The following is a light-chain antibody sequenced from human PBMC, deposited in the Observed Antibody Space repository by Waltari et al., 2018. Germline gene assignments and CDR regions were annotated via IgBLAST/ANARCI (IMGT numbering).Light chain of an antibody. V-gene: IGLV2-14*03. CDR1: SHDIGHYDY. Sequence: ALTQPASVSGSPGQSITISCSGTSHDIGHYDYVPWYLQHPATAPTLIIFDVSKRPSGISDRFSASKSGSTASLTISGLQAEDEGEYFCGSYTTNSPFAVVFGGGTKLTVL. CDR3: GSYTTNSPFAVV. J-gene: IGLJ2*01. CDR2: DVS.